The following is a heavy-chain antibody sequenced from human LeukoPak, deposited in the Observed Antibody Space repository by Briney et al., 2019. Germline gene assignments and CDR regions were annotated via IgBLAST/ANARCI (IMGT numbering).Heavy chain of an antibody. Sequence: GGSLRLSCAASGFTFSSYWMSWVRQAPGKGLEWVANIKQDGSEKYYVDSVKGRFTISRDNAKNSLYLQMNSLRTEDTAVYYCARAGGGVVISYWGQGTLVTVSS. CDR1: GFTFSSYW. CDR2: IKQDGSEK. V-gene: IGHV3-7*05. D-gene: IGHD3-3*01. J-gene: IGHJ4*02. CDR3: ARAGGGVVISY.